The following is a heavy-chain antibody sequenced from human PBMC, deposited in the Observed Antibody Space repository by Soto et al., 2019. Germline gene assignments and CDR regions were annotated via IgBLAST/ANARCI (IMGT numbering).Heavy chain of an antibody. D-gene: IGHD2-15*01. Sequence: QVQLVQSGAEVKKPGASVKVSCKASGYTFTSYGISWVRQAPGQGLEWMGWISAYNGNTNYAQKLQGRVTMTTDTSTSTAYMELRSLRSEDTAVYYCARERVVVVVAAKLLDYWGQGTLVTVSS. CDR3: ARERVVVVVAAKLLDY. CDR1: GYTFTSYG. V-gene: IGHV1-18*01. J-gene: IGHJ4*02. CDR2: ISAYNGNT.